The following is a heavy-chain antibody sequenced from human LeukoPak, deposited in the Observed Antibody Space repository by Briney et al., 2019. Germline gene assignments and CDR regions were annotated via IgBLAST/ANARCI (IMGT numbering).Heavy chain of an antibody. CDR1: GFTFSSYS. Sequence: GGSLRLSCAASGFTFSSYSMNWVRQAPGKGLEWVSSISSSSSYIYYADSVKGRFTISRDNAKNSLYLQMNSLRAEDTAVYYCARTYYYDSSDPGAFDIWGQGTKVTVSS. D-gene: IGHD3-22*01. J-gene: IGHJ3*02. V-gene: IGHV3-21*04. CDR2: ISSSSSYI. CDR3: ARTYYYDSSDPGAFDI.